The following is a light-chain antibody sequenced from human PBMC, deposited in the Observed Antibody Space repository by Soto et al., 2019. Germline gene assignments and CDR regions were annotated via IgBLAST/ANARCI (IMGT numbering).Light chain of an antibody. V-gene: IGKV3-20*01. J-gene: IGKJ4*01. CDR2: GAS. CDR3: QQYGSSPLT. Sequence: EIVLTQSPATLSLSPGERATLSCRASQSVSSNLAWYRQKPGQAPRLLIYGASSRATGIPDRFSGSGSGTDFTLTISRLEPEDFAVYYCQQYGSSPLTFGGGTKVDIK. CDR1: QSVSSN.